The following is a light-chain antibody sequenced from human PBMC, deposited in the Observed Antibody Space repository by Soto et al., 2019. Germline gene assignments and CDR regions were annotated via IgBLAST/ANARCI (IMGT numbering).Light chain of an antibody. CDR1: RSVGTY. CDR2: DAS. Sequence: EIVLTQSPATVSLSPGDRATLSCRASRSVGTYLAWYQQKPGQAPGLIIYDASNRATGIPARFSGSGSGTDFTLTISSLEPEDFAIYYCQQRSNWPPLTFGGGTRVDIK. V-gene: IGKV3-11*01. CDR3: QQRSNWPPLT. J-gene: IGKJ4*01.